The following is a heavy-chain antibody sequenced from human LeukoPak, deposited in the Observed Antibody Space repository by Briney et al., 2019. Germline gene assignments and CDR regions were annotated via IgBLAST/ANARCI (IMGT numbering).Heavy chain of an antibody. V-gene: IGHV3-74*01. CDR2: ISSDGSST. J-gene: IGHJ4*02. CDR1: GFTFSRYW. Sequence: GGSLRLSCAASGFTFSRYWMHWVRQAPGKGLVWVSRISSDGSSTGYADSVKGRFTISRDNAKDTLYLQMNSLRAEDTAVYYCASANDYDSSGYFHYWGQGTLVTVSS. D-gene: IGHD3-22*01. CDR3: ASANDYDSSGYFHY.